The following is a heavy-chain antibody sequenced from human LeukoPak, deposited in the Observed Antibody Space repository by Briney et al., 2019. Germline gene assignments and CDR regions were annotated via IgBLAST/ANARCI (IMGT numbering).Heavy chain of an antibody. CDR3: AKDLRRNGRGGFDS. Sequence: PGGSLRLSCAASGFSFGGYGIHWVRQAPGEGLEWVAGVSNDGNDEYYAASVKGRFTVSRDNSKNTLHLQMNSLRPVDTAVYFCAKDLRRNGRGGFDSWGHGTLVTVSS. D-gene: IGHD3-10*01. CDR1: GFSFGGYG. CDR2: VSNDGNDE. J-gene: IGHJ4*01. V-gene: IGHV3-30*18.